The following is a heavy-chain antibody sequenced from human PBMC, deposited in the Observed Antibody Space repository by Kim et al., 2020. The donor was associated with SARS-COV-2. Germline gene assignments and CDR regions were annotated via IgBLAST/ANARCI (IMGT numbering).Heavy chain of an antibody. CDR2: IWYDGSNK. D-gene: IGHD3-22*01. V-gene: IGHV3-33*01. J-gene: IGHJ5*02. Sequence: GGSLRLSCAASGFTFSSYGMHWVRQAPGKGLEWVAVIWYDGSNKYYADSVKGRFTISRDNSKNTLYLQMNSLRAEDTAVYYCARAENYDSSGYYTWGQGTLVTVSS. CDR1: GFTFSSYG. CDR3: ARAENYDSSGYYT.